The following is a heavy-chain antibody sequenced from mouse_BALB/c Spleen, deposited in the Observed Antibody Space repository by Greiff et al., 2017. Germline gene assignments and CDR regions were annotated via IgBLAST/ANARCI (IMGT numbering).Heavy chain of an antibody. CDR2: ISSGCSYT. CDR3: ARYYSSSYWYCDV. CDR1: GFTFSSFS. J-gene: IGHJ1*01. Sequence: EVKLVESGGGLVKPGGSLKLSCAASGFTFSSFSMSWGRQYPETRHVWVAEISSGCSYTYYPDTVTGRFTISRDNSKNTLYLEMSNLRSEDTAMYYCARYYSSSYWYCDVGGAGTTVTVSS. D-gene: IGHD1-1*01. V-gene: IGHV5-9-4*01.